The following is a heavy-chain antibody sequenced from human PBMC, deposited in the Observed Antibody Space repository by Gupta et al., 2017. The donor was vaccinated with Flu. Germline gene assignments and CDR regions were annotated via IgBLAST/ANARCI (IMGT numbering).Heavy chain of an antibody. CDR2: IYHSGNT. D-gene: IGHD1-1*01. V-gene: IGHV4-28*01. Sequence: QVQLQESGPGLVKPSDTLSLTCGVSGYSISSSHWWGWIRQPPGKGLEWIGYIYHSGNTYYNPSLKSRVTMSVDTSKNHFSLKLSSVTAVDTAVYYCARWTGTASGYNWYFDPWGRGTLVTVSS. CDR1: GYSISSSHW. J-gene: IGHJ2*01. CDR3: ARWTGTASGYNWYFDP.